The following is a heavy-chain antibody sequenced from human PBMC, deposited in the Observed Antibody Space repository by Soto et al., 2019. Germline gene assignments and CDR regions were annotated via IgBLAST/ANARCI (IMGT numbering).Heavy chain of an antibody. V-gene: IGHV4-4*07. J-gene: IGHJ5*02. Sequence: QVQLQESGPGLVKPSETLSLSCTVSNGSISNYYWNWIRRPAGKGLEWIGRVYSSGSASYNPSLRSRVTMSVDTSKNQFSLKLNSVTAADTAVYYCARSGHKEGWFAPWGQGTLVTVSS. CDR1: NGSISNYY. CDR3: ARSGHKEGWFAP. D-gene: IGHD6-25*01. CDR2: VYSSGSA.